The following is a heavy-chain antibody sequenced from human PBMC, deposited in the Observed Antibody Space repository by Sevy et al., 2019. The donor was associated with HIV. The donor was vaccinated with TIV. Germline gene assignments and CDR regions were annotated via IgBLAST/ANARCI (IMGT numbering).Heavy chain of an antibody. D-gene: IGHD6-13*01. Sequence: GGSLRLSCAASGFTFSSYSMNWVRQAPGKGLEWVSSISSSSSYIYYADSVKGRFTISRDNAKNSLYLQMNSLRAEDTAVYYCARDRTAAGNLGFDYWDQGTLVTVSS. CDR2: ISSSSSYI. J-gene: IGHJ4*02. CDR1: GFTFSSYS. CDR3: ARDRTAAGNLGFDY. V-gene: IGHV3-21*01.